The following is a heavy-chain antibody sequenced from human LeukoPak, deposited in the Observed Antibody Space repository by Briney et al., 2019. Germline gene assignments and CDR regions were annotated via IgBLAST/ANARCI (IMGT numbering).Heavy chain of an antibody. CDR2: MNPNSGNT. V-gene: IGHV1-8*01. Sequence: ASVKVSCKASGYTFTSYDINWVRQATGQGLEWMGWMNPNSGNTGYAQKFQGRVTMTRNTSISTAYMELSSLRSEGTAVYYCARDSSGYYYLNHYYYGMDVWGQGTTVTVSS. D-gene: IGHD3-22*01. CDR1: GYTFTSYD. CDR3: ARDSSGYYYLNHYYYGMDV. J-gene: IGHJ6*02.